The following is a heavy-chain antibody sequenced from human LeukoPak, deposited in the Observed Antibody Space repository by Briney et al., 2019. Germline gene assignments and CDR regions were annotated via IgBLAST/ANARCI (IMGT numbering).Heavy chain of an antibody. CDR3: ARDRATAFDI. J-gene: IGHJ3*02. V-gene: IGHV3-21*01. CDR1: GFTFSSHW. CDR2: ISSSSSYI. Sequence: GGSLRLSCEASGFTFSSHWMNWVRRAPGKGLEWVSSISSSSSYIYYADSVKGRFTISRDNAKNSLYLQMNSLRAEDTAVYYCARDRATAFDIWGQGAMVTVSS. D-gene: IGHD5-12*01.